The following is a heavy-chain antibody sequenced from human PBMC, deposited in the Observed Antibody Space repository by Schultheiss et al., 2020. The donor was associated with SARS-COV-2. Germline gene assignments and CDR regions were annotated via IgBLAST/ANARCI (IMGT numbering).Heavy chain of an antibody. CDR3: ARRSCTDGACYGFLDF. V-gene: IGHV4-59*01. CDR2: IYYSGST. Sequence: SETLSLTCTVSGGSISSYYWSWIRQPPGKGLEWIGYIYYSGSTNYNPSLKSRVTISVDTSKNQFSLKLSSVTAADTAVYYCARRSCTDGACYGFLDFWGQGTLVTVAS. J-gene: IGHJ4*02. D-gene: IGHD2-8*01. CDR1: GGSISSYY.